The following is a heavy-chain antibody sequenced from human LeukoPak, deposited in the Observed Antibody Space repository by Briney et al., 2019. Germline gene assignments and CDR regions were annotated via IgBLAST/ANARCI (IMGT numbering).Heavy chain of an antibody. V-gene: IGHV4-30-2*01. J-gene: IGHJ4*02. D-gene: IGHD3-10*01. Sequence: SETLSLTCAVSGGSISSGDYSWNWIRQPPGKGLEWIGSIYHSGTTYYNPSLKSRVTISVDRSKNQFSLKLSSATAADTAVYYCARGYYGSGSYSDYWGQGTLVTVSP. CDR2: IYHSGTT. CDR1: GGSISSGDYS. CDR3: ARGYYGSGSYSDY.